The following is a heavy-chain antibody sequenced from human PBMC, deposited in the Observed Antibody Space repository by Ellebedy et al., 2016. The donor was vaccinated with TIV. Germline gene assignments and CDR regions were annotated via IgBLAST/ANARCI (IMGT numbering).Heavy chain of an antibody. V-gene: IGHV3-11*01. Sequence: PGGSLRLSCAASGFTFSDYFMAWIRQAPGRGLEWVSYISSSGTTIYYADSVRGRFTISRDNAKNSVYLQMNSLRAEDTAVYYCARRGLAAGGTLLYYWGQGTLVTVSS. D-gene: IGHD6-13*01. J-gene: IGHJ4*02. CDR3: ARRGLAAGGTLLYY. CDR1: GFTFSDYF. CDR2: ISSSGTTI.